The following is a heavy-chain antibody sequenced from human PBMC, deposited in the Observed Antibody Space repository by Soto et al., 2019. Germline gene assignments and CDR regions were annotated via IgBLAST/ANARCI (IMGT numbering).Heavy chain of an antibody. CDR1: GWSFSGYS. D-gene: IGHD2-8*02. Sequence: SETLSLTCPVYGWSFSGYSWTWIRQPPGTGLEWIGEINHTGSTNYNPSLKSRVTISVDTSKNQFSLKLTSVTAADTAVYYCARDKITGLFDYWGQGTLVT. V-gene: IGHV4-34*01. CDR2: INHTGST. CDR3: ARDKITGLFDY. J-gene: IGHJ4*02.